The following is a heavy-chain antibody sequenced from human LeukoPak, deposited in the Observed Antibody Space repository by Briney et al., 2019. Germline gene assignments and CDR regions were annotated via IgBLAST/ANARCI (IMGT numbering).Heavy chain of an antibody. D-gene: IGHD6-19*01. J-gene: IGHJ6*02. CDR2: ISGSGGST. CDR1: GFTFSSYA. Sequence: GGSLSLSCAASGFTFSSYAMSWVRQAPGKGLEWVSAISGSGGSTYYADSVKGRFTISRDNSKNTLYLQMNSLRAEDTAVYYCAKSLTFVYSSGWPHSTYYYYGMDVWGQGTTVTVSS. V-gene: IGHV3-23*01. CDR3: AKSLTFVYSSGWPHSTYYYYGMDV.